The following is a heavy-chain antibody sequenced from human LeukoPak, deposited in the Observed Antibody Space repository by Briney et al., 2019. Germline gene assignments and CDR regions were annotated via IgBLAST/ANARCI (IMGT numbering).Heavy chain of an antibody. Sequence: GASVKVSCKASGYTFTGYYMHWVRQAPGQGLEWMGWINPNSGGTNYAQKFQGRVTMTRDTSISTAYMELSRLRSDDTAVHYCASEYCSSTSCYFNYWGQGTLVTVSS. D-gene: IGHD2-2*01. CDR3: ASEYCSSTSCYFNY. CDR2: INPNSGGT. J-gene: IGHJ4*02. V-gene: IGHV1-2*02. CDR1: GYTFTGYY.